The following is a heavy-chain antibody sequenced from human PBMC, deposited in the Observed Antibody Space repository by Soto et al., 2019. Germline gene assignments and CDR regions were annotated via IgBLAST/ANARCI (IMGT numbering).Heavy chain of an antibody. V-gene: IGHV1-18*04. CDR3: ARDQDFWSGYCDQ. J-gene: IGHJ4*02. Sequence: QVQLVQSGAEVKKPGASVKVSCKTYGFTFTSYGIHWVRQAPGQGLEWMGWINAYNGKTNYVRRLQGRVTMTTDTSTRTAYMELRSLRSDATALYYCARDQDFWSGYCDQWGQGTLVTVSS. D-gene: IGHD3-3*01. CDR1: GFTFTSYG. CDR2: INAYNGKT.